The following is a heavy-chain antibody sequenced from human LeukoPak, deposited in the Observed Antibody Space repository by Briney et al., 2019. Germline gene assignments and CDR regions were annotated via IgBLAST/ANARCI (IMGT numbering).Heavy chain of an antibody. CDR1: GFSFSSYA. CDR2: ISGSGDNT. D-gene: IGHD3-16*02. CDR3: AKRSRYTTGWFFDF. Sequence: GGSLKLSCAASGFSFSSYAMSWVRQAPGKGLEWVSFISGSGDNTYYAESVKGRFTISRDNSKNTLFLQMNSLRAEDTAVFYCAKRSRYTTGWFFDFWGQGTLVTVSS. J-gene: IGHJ4*02. V-gene: IGHV3-23*01.